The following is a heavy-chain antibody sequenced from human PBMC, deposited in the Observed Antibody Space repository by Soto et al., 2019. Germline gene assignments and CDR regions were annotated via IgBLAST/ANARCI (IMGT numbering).Heavy chain of an antibody. D-gene: IGHD6-19*01. CDR2: IRYDCGPK. CDR3: VGQLYSSGWAAVSP. Sequence: WGALRLSCAASGLTIINNAMHCGRQDPREGLEWGAVIRYDCGPKNYAASLKGRFTISGDNSKNLLYLQMNSVSAEDTALYYCVGQLYSSGWAAVSPWGQGTLVTVYS. V-gene: IGHV3-33*03. J-gene: IGHJ5*02. CDR1: GLTIINNA.